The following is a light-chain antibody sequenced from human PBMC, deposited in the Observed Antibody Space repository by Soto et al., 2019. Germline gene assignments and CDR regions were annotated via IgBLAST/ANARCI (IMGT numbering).Light chain of an antibody. V-gene: IGLV2-8*01. J-gene: IGLJ3*02. CDR3: SSYTSSSTWV. Sequence: QSALTQPPSASGSPGQSVTISCTGTNNDIGGYTYVSWYQQIPGKAPKLMIYEVNKRPSGIPDRFSGSKSGNKASLTVFGLQPEDEAEYFCSSYTSSSTWVFGGGTKLTVL. CDR2: EVN. CDR1: NNDIGGYTY.